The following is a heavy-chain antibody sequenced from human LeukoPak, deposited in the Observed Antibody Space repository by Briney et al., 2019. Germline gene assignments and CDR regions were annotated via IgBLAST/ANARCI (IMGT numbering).Heavy chain of an antibody. J-gene: IGHJ5*02. CDR2: ISGSGGST. CDR1: GFTFSSYA. Sequence: GGSLRLSCAASGFTFSSYAMSWVRQAPGKGLEWVSAISGSGGSTYYADSVKGRFTISRDNSKDTLYLQMNSLRAEDTAVYYCAKKRRVRGVTWFDPWGQGTLVTVSS. CDR3: AKKRRVRGVTWFDP. D-gene: IGHD3-10*01. V-gene: IGHV3-23*01.